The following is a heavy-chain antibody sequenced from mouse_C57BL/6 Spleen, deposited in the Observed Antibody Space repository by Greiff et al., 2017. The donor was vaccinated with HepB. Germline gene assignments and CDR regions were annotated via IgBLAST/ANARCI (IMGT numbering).Heavy chain of an antibody. CDR3: TREESGRYFDY. CDR1: GFTFSSYA. J-gene: IGHJ2*01. CDR2: ISSGGDYI. V-gene: IGHV5-9-1*02. D-gene: IGHD4-1*01. Sequence: EVKVVESGEGLVKPGGSLKLSCAASGFTFSSYAMSWVRQTPEKRLEWVAYISSGGDYIYYADTVKGRFTISRDNARNTLYLQMSSLKSEDTAMYYCTREESGRYFDYWGQGTTLTVSS.